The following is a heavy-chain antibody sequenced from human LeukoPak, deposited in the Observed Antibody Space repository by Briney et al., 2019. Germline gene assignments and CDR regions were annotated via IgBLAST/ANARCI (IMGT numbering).Heavy chain of an antibody. Sequence: ASVKVSCKTSGGTFNNSAISWVRQAPGQGLEWLGSIMPLFGTAGYAQKFQGRVTITKDESTRTVYLELTSLTSDDTAVYYCARDVHGDYGSGWFDPWGQGTLVSVPS. CDR2: IMPLFGTA. CDR3: ARDVHGDYGSGWFDP. V-gene: IGHV1-69*05. D-gene: IGHD4-17*01. J-gene: IGHJ5*02. CDR1: GGTFNNSA.